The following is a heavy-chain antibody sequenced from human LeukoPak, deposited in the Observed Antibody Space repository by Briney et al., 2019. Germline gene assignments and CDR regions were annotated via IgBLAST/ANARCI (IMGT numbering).Heavy chain of an antibody. Sequence: ASVKVSCTASGYTFTGYYMHWVRQAPGQGLEWMGWINPNSGGTNYAQKFQGRVTMTRDTSISTAYMELSRLRSDDTAVYYCARDDGDYAEYFQHWGQGTLVTVSS. D-gene: IGHD4-17*01. J-gene: IGHJ1*01. CDR2: INPNSGGT. V-gene: IGHV1-2*02. CDR3: ARDDGDYAEYFQH. CDR1: GYTFTGYY.